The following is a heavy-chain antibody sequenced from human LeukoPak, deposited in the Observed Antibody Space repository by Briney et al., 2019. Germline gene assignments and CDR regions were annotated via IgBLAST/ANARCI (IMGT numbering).Heavy chain of an antibody. CDR1: GFTFSSYA. J-gene: IGHJ5*02. V-gene: IGHV3-30*04. Sequence: GGSLRLSCAASGFTFSSYAMHWVRQAPGKGLEWVAVISYDGSNKYYADSVKGRFTISRDDSKNTLYLQMNSLRAEDTAVYYCAKASDYGDYRWFDPWGQGTLVTVSS. CDR3: AKASDYGDYRWFDP. D-gene: IGHD4-17*01. CDR2: ISYDGSNK.